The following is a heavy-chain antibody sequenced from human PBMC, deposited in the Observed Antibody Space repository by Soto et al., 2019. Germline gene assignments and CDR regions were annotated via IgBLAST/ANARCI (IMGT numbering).Heavy chain of an antibody. D-gene: IGHD3-9*01. J-gene: IGHJ4*02. CDR2: IYYRGNA. CDR3: ARLEGLATISYYFDF. Sequence: QLQLQESGPGLVKPSETLSLTCSVSDDSINSDKYYWGWIRQPPGKGLEWIGSIYYRGNAYYNPSLQTRVTISLGKSRSQFSLKLNSVPAADSAVYFCARLEGLATISYYFDFWGPGALVTVSS. CDR1: DDSINSDKYY. V-gene: IGHV4-39*01.